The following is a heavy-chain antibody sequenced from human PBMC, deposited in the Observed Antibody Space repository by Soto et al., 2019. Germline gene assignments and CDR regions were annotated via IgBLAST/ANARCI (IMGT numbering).Heavy chain of an antibody. CDR1: GGTFSSYA. D-gene: IGHD4-17*01. J-gene: IGHJ5*02. CDR3: ASPRDYGDSNWFDP. CDR2: IIPIFGTA. V-gene: IGHV1-69*13. Sequence: ASVKVSCKASGGTFSSYAISWVRQAPGQGLEWMGGIIPIFGTANYAQKFQGRVTITADESTSTAYMELSSLRSEDTAVYYCASPRDYGDSNWFDPWGQGTLVTVS.